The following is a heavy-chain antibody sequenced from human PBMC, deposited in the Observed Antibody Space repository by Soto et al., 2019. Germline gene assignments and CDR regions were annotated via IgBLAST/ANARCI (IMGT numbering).Heavy chain of an antibody. CDR3: AGVPSGGFAFEI. Sequence: ASVQVSCKASGYTFTSYGISWVRQAPGQGLEWMGSINPNSAGTNSAQKFQGRVTMTRDTSISTAYMELSSLRFDDTAVYYCAGVPSGGFAFEIWGQGTVVTVSS. D-gene: IGHD6-19*01. CDR2: INPNSAGT. V-gene: IGHV1-2*02. J-gene: IGHJ3*02. CDR1: GYTFTSYG.